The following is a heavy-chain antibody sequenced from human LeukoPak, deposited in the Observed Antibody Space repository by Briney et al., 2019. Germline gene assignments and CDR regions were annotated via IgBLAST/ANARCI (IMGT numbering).Heavy chain of an antibody. Sequence: GSLRLSCAASGFPFSSYAMHWVRQAPGKGLEWVAVISYDGSNKYYADSVKGRFTISRDNSKNTLYLQMNSLRAEDTAVYYCARVKRPRIAAAFDYWGQGTLVTVSS. V-gene: IGHV3-30*04. J-gene: IGHJ4*02. CDR1: GFPFSSYA. CDR3: ARVKRPRIAAAFDY. D-gene: IGHD6-13*01. CDR2: ISYDGSNK.